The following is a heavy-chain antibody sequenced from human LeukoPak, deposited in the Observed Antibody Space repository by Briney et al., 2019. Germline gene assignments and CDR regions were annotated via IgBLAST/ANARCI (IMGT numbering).Heavy chain of an antibody. CDR1: GYSFSSCS. V-gene: IGHV1-18*01. CDR2: ISGYNGNT. J-gene: IGHJ5*02. CDR3: ARGLNWNYDLGWVAP. Sequence: ASVKVSCKASGYSFSSCSMIWVRQAPGQGLEWMGWISGYNGNTNYAQKFQGRVTLTTDTSTSTAYMELRSLRFDDTAIYYCARGLNWNYDLGWVAPWGQGTLVAVSS. D-gene: IGHD1-7*01.